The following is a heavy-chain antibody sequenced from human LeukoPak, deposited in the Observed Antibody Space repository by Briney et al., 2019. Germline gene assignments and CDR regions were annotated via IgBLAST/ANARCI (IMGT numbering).Heavy chain of an antibody. V-gene: IGHV3-30*18. CDR1: GFTFSSYG. J-gene: IGHJ6*02. CDR2: ISYDGSNK. D-gene: IGHD3-10*01. CDR3: AKDQKYYYGSGSYFPYYYGMDV. Sequence: GRSLRLSCAASGFTFSSYGMHWVRQAPGKGLEWVAVISYDGSNKYYADSVKGRSTISRDNSKNTLYLQMNSLRAEDTAVYYCAKDQKYYYGSGSYFPYYYGMDVWGQGTTVTVSS.